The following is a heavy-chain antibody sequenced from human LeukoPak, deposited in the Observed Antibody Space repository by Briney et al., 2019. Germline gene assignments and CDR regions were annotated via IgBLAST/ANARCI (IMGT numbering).Heavy chain of an antibody. J-gene: IGHJ4*02. CDR3: AGDLATVGATNLDY. D-gene: IGHD1-26*01. V-gene: IGHV4-4*07. CDR2: IYTSGST. CDR1: GGSISSYY. Sequence: PSETLSLTCTVSGGSISSYYWSWIRQPAGKGLEWIGRIYTSGSTNYNPSLKSRVTISVDKSKNQFSLKLSSVTAADTAVYYRAGDLATVGATNLDYWGQGTLVTVSS.